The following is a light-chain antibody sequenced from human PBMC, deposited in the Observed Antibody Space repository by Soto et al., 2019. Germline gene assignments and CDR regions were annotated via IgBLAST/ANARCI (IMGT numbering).Light chain of an antibody. J-gene: IGLJ1*01. V-gene: IGLV1-40*01. CDR3: QSYDRSLSGSGV. CDR2: GNT. CDR1: SSNIGADYD. Sequence: QSVLTQPPSVSGAPGQMVTISCTGSSSNIGADYDVHWYQQLPGTAPKLLIYGNTHRPSGVPDRFSGSKYGTSASLAITGLQAVDEADYYCQSYDRSLSGSGVFGTGTKVTVL.